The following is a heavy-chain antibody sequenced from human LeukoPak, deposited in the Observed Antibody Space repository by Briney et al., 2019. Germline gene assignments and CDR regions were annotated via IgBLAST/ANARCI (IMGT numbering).Heavy chain of an antibody. CDR3: AKSSSYGPDYFDY. CDR1: GFTFDDYA. Sequence: GGSLRLSCAASGFTFDDYAMHWVRQAPGKGLEWVSAISGSGGSTYHADSVKGRFTISRDNSKNTLYLQMNNLRAEDTAVYYCAKSSSYGPDYFDYWGQGTLVTVSS. J-gene: IGHJ4*02. D-gene: IGHD2-2*01. CDR2: ISGSGGST. V-gene: IGHV3-23*01.